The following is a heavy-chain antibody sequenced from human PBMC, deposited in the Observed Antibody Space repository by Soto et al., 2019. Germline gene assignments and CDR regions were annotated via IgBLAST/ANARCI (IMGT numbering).Heavy chain of an antibody. J-gene: IGHJ4*02. D-gene: IGHD4-17*01. CDR3: ARSSTVTTVDY. CDR1: GGSISSGDYY. V-gene: IGHV4-30-4*01. Sequence: SETLSLTCTVSGGSISSGDYYWSWIRQPPGKGLEWIGYIYYSGSTYYNLSLKSRVTISVDTSKNQFSLKLSSVTAADTAVYYCARSSTVTTVDYWGQGTLVTVSS. CDR2: IYYSGST.